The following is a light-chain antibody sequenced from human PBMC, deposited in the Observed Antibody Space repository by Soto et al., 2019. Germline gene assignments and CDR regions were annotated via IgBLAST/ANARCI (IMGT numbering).Light chain of an antibody. V-gene: IGKV2-30*01. CDR1: QSLVYSDGNTY. CDR2: KVS. CDR3: MQGTRWPRT. J-gene: IGKJ2*01. Sequence: DVVMTQSPLSLPVTLGQPASISCRSSQSLVYSDGNTYLNWFQQRPGQSPRRLIYKVSNRDSGVLDIFVGSGAGAYFRLKISRVEAADVGVYCCMQGTRWPRTFGQGTKLEIK.